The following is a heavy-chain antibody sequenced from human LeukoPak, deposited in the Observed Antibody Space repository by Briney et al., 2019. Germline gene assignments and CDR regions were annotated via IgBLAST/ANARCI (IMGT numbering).Heavy chain of an antibody. V-gene: IGHV3-7*01. CDR3: AKGLPYESRAYYDRLFDE. CDR2: IKQDGNEK. Sequence: QTGGSLRLSCAASGFTSRTYWMSWVRQAPGKGLEWVANIKQDGNEKYYVDSVKGRFTISRDNAKNSLDLKMNSLRAEDTAVYYCAKGLPYESRAYYDRLFDEWGQGTLVTVSS. D-gene: IGHD3-22*01. CDR1: GFTSRTYW. J-gene: IGHJ4*02.